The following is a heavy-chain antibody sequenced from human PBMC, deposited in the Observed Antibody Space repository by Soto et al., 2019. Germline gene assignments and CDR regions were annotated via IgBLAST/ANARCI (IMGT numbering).Heavy chain of an antibody. D-gene: IGHD3-10*01. CDR1: GFTFSRHW. CDR3: VRDMRAVPWYGGISSAFDM. V-gene: IGHV3-74*01. CDR2: TKTDGTT. Sequence: GSLRLSCAASGFTFSRHWIHWVRQAPGQGLVWVSRTKTDGTTSYADSVRGRFTISRDNAENTLYLQMNSLRAEDTAVYYCVRDMRAVPWYGGISSAFDMWGQGTMVTVS. J-gene: IGHJ3*02.